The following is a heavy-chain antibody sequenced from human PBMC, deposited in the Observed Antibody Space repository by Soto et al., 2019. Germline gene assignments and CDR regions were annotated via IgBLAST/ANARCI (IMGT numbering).Heavy chain of an antibody. CDR1: GGTFSSYT. CDR2: IIPILGIA. Sequence: QVQLVQSGAEVKKPGSSVKVSCKASGGTFSSYTIGWVRQAPGQGLEWMGRIIPILGIANYAQKFQGRVTITADKSTSTAYMELSSLRSEDTAVYYCARDIRGSGKGYWGQGTLVTVSS. CDR3: ARDIRGSGKGY. J-gene: IGHJ4*02. D-gene: IGHD3-10*01. V-gene: IGHV1-69*08.